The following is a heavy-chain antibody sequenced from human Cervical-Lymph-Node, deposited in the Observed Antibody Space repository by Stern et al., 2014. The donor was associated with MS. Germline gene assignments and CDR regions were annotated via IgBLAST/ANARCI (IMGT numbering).Heavy chain of an antibody. CDR3: ARQTTAWASDV. V-gene: IGHV5-51*01. CDR1: GYKFSIYW. J-gene: IGHJ4*02. Sequence: VQLVQSGAELIRPGESLKISCKGAGYKFSIYWIAWVRQMPGKGLEWMGIIYPGDSETRCSPSFQGQFPMSADKSTSTAYLQWSSLNASDTAMYFCARQTTAWASDVWGQGTLVTVSS. D-gene: IGHD1-14*01. CDR2: IYPGDSET.